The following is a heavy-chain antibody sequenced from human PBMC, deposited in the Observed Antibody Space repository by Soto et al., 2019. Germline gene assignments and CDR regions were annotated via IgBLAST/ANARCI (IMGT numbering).Heavy chain of an antibody. CDR1: GGSVTTYS. D-gene: IGHD3-22*01. CDR2: IIPILGTT. Sequence: GASVKVSCKASGGSVTTYSISWVRQAHGQGLEWMGGIIPILGTTNYAQKFRGRVTISADESTSIVYMELSSLRSEDTAVYYCAREFIEYSSQTSWFDPWGQGTLVTVSS. CDR3: AREFIEYSSQTSWFDP. V-gene: IGHV1-69*13. J-gene: IGHJ5*02.